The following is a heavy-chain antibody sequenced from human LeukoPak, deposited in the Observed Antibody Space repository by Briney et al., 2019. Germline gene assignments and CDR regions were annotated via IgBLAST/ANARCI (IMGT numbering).Heavy chain of an antibody. V-gene: IGHV4-34*01. Sequence: NPGGSLRLSCAASGFTFSNYAMSWVRQAPGKGLEWIGEINHSGSTNYNPSLKSRVNISVDTSKNQFSLKLNSVTATDTAVYYCARHYGPWGQGTLVTVSS. CDR3: ARHYGP. D-gene: IGHD3-16*01. CDR1: GFTFSNYA. J-gene: IGHJ4*02. CDR2: INHSGST.